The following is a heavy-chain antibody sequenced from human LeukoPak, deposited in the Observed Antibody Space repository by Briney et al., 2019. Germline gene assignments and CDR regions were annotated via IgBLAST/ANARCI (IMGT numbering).Heavy chain of an antibody. CDR1: CFTLSSYG. D-gene: IGHD2-8*01. V-gene: IGHV1-18*01. Sequence: GSVKVSCQASCFTLSSYGIRWVRHAPRQRLEWIGWDSAYKGNTNYAPKLQGRVTMTTDTSTSTAYMELRSLRFDGTAVYFWARGGGGYCTNGVCYTHFDYWGQGTLVTVSS. CDR2: DSAYKGNT. J-gene: IGHJ4*02. CDR3: ARGGGGYCTNGVCYTHFDY.